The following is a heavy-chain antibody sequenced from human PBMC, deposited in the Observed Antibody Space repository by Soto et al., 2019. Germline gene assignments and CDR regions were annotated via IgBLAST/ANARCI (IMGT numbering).Heavy chain of an antibody. Sequence: ASVKVSCKASGYTFTSYAMHWVRQAPGQRLEWMGWINAGNGNTKYSQKFQGRVTITRDTSASTAYMELSSLRSEDTAVYYCARDRSSSGLFSYYYYMDVWGKGTTVTVSS. CDR1: GYTFTSYA. D-gene: IGHD6-6*01. CDR2: INAGNGNT. V-gene: IGHV1-3*01. J-gene: IGHJ6*03. CDR3: ARDRSSSGLFSYYYYMDV.